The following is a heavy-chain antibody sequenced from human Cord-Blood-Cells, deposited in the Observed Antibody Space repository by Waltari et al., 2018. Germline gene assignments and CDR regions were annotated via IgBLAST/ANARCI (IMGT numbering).Heavy chain of an antibody. CDR2: IWYDGSNK. J-gene: IGHJ4*02. D-gene: IGHD3-22*01. Sequence: QVQLVESGGGVVQPGRSLKPSCEASGFTFSSYGLHGVRQAQGNGLEWVAVIWYDGSNKYYADSVKGRFTISRDNSKNTLYLQMNSLRAEDTAVYYCARDLIYYDSSGYYPTFGYWGQGTLVTVSS. CDR3: ARDLIYYDSSGYYPTFGY. CDR1: GFTFSSYG. V-gene: IGHV3-33*01.